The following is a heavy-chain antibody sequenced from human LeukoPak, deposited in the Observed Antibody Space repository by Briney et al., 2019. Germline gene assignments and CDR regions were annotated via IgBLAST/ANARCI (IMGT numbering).Heavy chain of an antibody. CDR1: GFTFSDYY. CDR3: ARVGNCGGDCYSFDY. J-gene: IGHJ4*02. CDR2: MSSSGTTI. V-gene: IGHV3-11*04. D-gene: IGHD2-21*02. Sequence: GGSLRLSCAASGFTFSDYYMSWIRQAPGKGLEWVSYMSSSGTTIYYADSVKGRFTISRDNARNSLFLQMNSLRAEDTAVYYCARVGNCGGDCYSFDYWGQGTLVTVSS.